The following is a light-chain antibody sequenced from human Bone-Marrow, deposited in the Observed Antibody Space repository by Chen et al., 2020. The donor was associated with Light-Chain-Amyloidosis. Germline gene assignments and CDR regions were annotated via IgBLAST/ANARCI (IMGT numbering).Light chain of an antibody. J-gene: IGLJ3*02. CDR2: EDD. CDR1: SGSIATNY. CDR3: QSYQGSSQGV. Sequence: NFMLTQPHSVSESPGKTVIISCTRSSGSIATNYVQWYQQRPGISPTTVIYEDDQRPSGVPDRFSGSLDRSSNSASLTISGLKTADEADYYCQSYQGSSQGVFGGGTKLTVL. V-gene: IGLV6-57*01.